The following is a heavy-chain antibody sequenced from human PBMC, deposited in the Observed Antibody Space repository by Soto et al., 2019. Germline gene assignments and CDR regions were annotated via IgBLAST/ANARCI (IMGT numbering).Heavy chain of an antibody. V-gene: IGHV3-7*03. CDR3: AREGYCSSTSCPIDY. Sequence: PGGSVRLSCAASGFTFSSYWMSWVRQAPGKGLEWVVNIKQDGSEKYYVDSVKGRFTISRDNAKNSLYLQMNSLRAEDTTVYYCAREGYCSSTSCPIDYWGQGTLVTVSS. CDR2: IKQDGSEK. CDR1: GFTFSSYW. D-gene: IGHD2-2*01. J-gene: IGHJ4*02.